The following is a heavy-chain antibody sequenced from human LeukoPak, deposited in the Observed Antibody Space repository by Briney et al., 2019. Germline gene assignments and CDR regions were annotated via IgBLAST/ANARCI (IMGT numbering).Heavy chain of an antibody. V-gene: IGHV4-59*01. CDR2: IYYTGSA. J-gene: IGHJ4*02. Sequence: SETLSLTCTVSGGSISSNYWSWIRQPPGKGLECIGYIYYTGSANYNPSPKSRVTMSVDTSKNQFSLRLSSVNAADTAAYYCARGPPGYLDSWGQGIMVTVSS. CDR3: ARGPPGYLDS. CDR1: GGSISSNY.